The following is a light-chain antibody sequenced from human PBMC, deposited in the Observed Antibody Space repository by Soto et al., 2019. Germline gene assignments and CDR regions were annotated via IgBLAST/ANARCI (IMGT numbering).Light chain of an antibody. J-gene: IGLJ2*01. CDR3: AAWDDSLSGVV. CDR2: RNS. V-gene: IGLV1-47*01. Sequence: QSVLTQPPSASGTTGQRVTISCSGSSSNIGSNYVYWYQQLPGTVPQLLIYRNSERPSGVPDRFSGSKSGTSASLAISGLRSEDEADYYCAAWDDSLSGVVFGGGTKVTVL. CDR1: SSNIGSNY.